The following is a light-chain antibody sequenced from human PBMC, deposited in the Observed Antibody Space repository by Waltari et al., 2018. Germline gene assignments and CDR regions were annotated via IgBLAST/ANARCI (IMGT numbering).Light chain of an antibody. Sequence: DIVMTQSPDSLAVSLGERATINCKSSQSVLYNSNGKNYLAWYQQKPGQRPKLLIYWASTRQSGVPDRFSGSGSWTDFTLTINSLQAEDVAVYYCQQYYRSRTFGQGTKVEIK. CDR3: QQYYRSRT. CDR2: WAS. J-gene: IGKJ1*01. CDR1: QSVLYNSNGKNY. V-gene: IGKV4-1*01.